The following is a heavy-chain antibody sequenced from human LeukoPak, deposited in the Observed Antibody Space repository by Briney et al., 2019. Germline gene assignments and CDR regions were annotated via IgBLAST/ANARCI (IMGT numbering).Heavy chain of an antibody. CDR1: GFTFSDAW. J-gene: IGHJ5*02. Sequence: PGGSLRLSCAASGFTFSDAWMHWVRQAPGKGLEWVGRIKSKIDGGTIDYAAPVKGRFTISRDDSKNTLYLQMNSLRAEDTAVYYCAKNSGSYQRQFDPWGQGTLVTVSS. CDR2: IKSKIDGGTI. V-gene: IGHV3-15*01. D-gene: IGHD1-26*01. CDR3: AKNSGSYQRQFDP.